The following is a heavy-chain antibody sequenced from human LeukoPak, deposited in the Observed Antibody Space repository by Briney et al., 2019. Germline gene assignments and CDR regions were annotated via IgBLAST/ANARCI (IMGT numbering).Heavy chain of an antibody. J-gene: IGHJ6*02. Sequence: PGGSLRLSCAASGFTFNNNYMSWVRQAPGKGLECVSVIYSGGSTKYADSVKGRFIVSRHNSENTLYLQLSSLRPEDTAVYYRTKVVSGGGNFVMDVWGQGTTVTVSS. CDR1: GFTFNNNY. D-gene: IGHD2-15*01. V-gene: IGHV3-53*04. CDR3: TKVVSGGGNFVMDV. CDR2: IYSGGST.